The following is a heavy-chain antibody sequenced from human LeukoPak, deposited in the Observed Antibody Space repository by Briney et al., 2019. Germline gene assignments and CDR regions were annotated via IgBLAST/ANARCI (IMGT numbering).Heavy chain of an antibody. J-gene: IGHJ4*02. CDR2: IYSGGST. D-gene: IGHD6-13*01. V-gene: IGHV3-66*01. Sequence: GGSLRLSCAASGFTFSSNYMNWVRQAPGKGLEWVSVIYSGGSTYYADSVKGRFTISRDNSKNTLWLQMNSLRAEDTAVYYCARLLAAAGTLDYWGQGTLVTVSS. CDR3: ARLLAAAGTLDY. CDR1: GFTFSSNY.